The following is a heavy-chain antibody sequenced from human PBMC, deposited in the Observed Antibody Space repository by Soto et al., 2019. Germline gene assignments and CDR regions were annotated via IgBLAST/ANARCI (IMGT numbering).Heavy chain of an antibody. CDR1: GFTFSSYA. CDR3: AKRSGWVAFDM. D-gene: IGHD1-26*01. J-gene: IGHJ3*02. CDR2: VSGTGGST. V-gene: IGHV3-23*01. Sequence: EVQLLESGGGLVQPGGSLRLSCAASGFTFSSYAMSWVRQAPGKGLDFVSSVSGTGGSTYYADSVKGRFTISRDNSKYTLFLQMNSLRAEDTAVYYCAKRSGWVAFDMWGQGTMVTVSS.